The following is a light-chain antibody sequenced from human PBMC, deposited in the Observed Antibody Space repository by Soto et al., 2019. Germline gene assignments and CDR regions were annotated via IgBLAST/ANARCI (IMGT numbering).Light chain of an antibody. J-gene: IGLJ2*01. V-gene: IGLV2-14*01. CDR1: SSDVGGYKF. CDR2: EVS. CDR3: SSFSSITREV. Sequence: QSALTQPASVSASPGQSITISCTGTSSDVGGYKFVSWYQHHPGKAPKLMIYEVSNRPSGVSHRFSGSKSGNTASLTISGLQTEDEADYYCSSFSSITREVFGGGTQLTVL.